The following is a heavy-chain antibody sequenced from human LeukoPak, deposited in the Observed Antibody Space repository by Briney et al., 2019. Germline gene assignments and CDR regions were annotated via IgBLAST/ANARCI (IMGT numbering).Heavy chain of an antibody. J-gene: IGHJ4*02. D-gene: IGHD3-10*01. CDR2: IDYSGNT. Sequence: SQTLSLTCTVSGDSISSGDYYWSWIRQPPGKGLEWIGYIDYSGNTYYNPSLKSRVTISVDTSKNQFSLKLSSVTAADTAVYYCARVLGSGSIPRNYFDYWGQGTLVTVSS. CDR3: ARVLGSGSIPRNYFDY. V-gene: IGHV4-30-4*01. CDR1: GDSISSGDYY.